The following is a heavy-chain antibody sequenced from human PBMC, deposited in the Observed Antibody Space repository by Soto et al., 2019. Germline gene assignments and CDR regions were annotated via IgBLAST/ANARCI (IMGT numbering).Heavy chain of an antibody. J-gene: IGHJ4*02. Sequence: EVQLVESGGGLVQPGGSLRLSCAASGFTFDDYAMHWVRQAPGKGLEWVSGISWNSGSRGYADSVKGRFTISRDNAKNSLYLQMNSLRAEDTALXXCAKGAGAVAAYPFDYWGQGTLVTVSS. CDR2: ISWNSGSR. CDR1: GFTFDDYA. CDR3: AKGAGAVAAYPFDY. D-gene: IGHD6-19*01. V-gene: IGHV3-9*01.